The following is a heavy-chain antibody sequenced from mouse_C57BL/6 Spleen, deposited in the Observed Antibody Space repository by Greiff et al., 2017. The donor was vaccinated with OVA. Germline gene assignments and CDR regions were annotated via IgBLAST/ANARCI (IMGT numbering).Heavy chain of an antibody. D-gene: IGHD1-1*01. V-gene: IGHV5-6*02. Sequence: DVKLVESGGDLVKPGGSLKLSCAASGFTFSSYCMSWVRQTPDKRLEWVATISSGGSYTDYPDSVKGRFTISRDNAKNTLYLQMSSLKSEDTAMYYCARHDYGSSYYFDYWGQGTTLTVSS. CDR2: ISSGGSYT. CDR1: GFTFSSYC. J-gene: IGHJ2*01. CDR3: ARHDYGSSYYFDY.